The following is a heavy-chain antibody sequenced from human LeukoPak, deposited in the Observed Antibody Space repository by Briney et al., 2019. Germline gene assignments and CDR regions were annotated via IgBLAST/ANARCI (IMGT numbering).Heavy chain of an antibody. J-gene: IGHJ6*03. CDR3: ARAQGSYYHYSMDV. CDR1: GYTFTRYH. Sequence: ASVKVSCKASGYTFTRYHLHWVRQAPRQGLVWMGIINPSGGSPNYAQKFQGRVTMTRDMSTSTVNMELSSLRSEDTAVYYCARAQGSYYHYSMDVWGKGTTVTVSS. D-gene: IGHD1-26*01. CDR2: INPSGGSP. V-gene: IGHV1-46*01.